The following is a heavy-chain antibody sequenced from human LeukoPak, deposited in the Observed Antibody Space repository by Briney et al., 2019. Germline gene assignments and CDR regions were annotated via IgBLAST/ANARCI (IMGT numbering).Heavy chain of an antibody. CDR1: GYSISSGYY. Sequence: SETLSLTCAVSGYSISSGYYWDWIRQPPGKGLEWIGSIYHSGSTYYNPSLKSRVTISVATSKNQFSLRLSSVTAADTAVYYCARLSSSGFFWGQGTLVTVSS. CDR2: IYHSGST. J-gene: IGHJ4*02. V-gene: IGHV4-38-2*01. D-gene: IGHD3-22*01. CDR3: ARLSSSGFF.